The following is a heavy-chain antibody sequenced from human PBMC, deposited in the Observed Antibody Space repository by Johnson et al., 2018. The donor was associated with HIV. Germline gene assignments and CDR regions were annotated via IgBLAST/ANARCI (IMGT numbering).Heavy chain of an antibody. D-gene: IGHD3-10*01. J-gene: IGHJ3*02. Sequence: QVQLVESWGGVVQPGGSLRLSCAASEFTFSTYGMHWVRQAPGKGLEWVAFIRYDGSNKYYADSVKGRFTISRDNSKNTLYLQMNSLRAEDTAVYYCAKDSSFSYYYSDAFDIWGQGTMVTVSS. CDR2: IRYDGSNK. CDR3: AKDSSFSYYYSDAFDI. V-gene: IGHV3-30*02. CDR1: EFTFSTYG.